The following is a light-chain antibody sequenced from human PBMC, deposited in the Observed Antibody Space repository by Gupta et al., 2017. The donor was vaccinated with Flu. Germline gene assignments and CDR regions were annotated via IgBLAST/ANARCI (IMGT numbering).Light chain of an antibody. CDR2: EVS. V-gene: IGLV2-14*01. CDR1: SSDVGGYNY. CDR3: SSYSSSNPLFV. Sequence: QSALTQPASVSGSPGQSITISCTGTSSDVGGYNYVSWYQQHPGIAPKLMIYEVSNRPSGVSNRFSGSKSGNTASLTISGLQAEDESDYFCSSYSSSNPLFVFGTGTKVTVL. J-gene: IGLJ1*01.